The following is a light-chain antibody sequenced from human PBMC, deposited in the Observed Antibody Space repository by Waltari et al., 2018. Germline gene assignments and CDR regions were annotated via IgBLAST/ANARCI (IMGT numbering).Light chain of an antibody. CDR2: DVS. J-gene: IGLJ2*01. CDR3: SSYISSSTLEL. V-gene: IGLV2-14*03. CDR1: SSDVGTYNY. Sequence: QSALTQPASVSGSPGQSITISCPGTSSDVGTYNYVSWYQQHPGQAPKLMIFDVSIRPSGVSNRFSGSKSGNTASLTISGLQAEDEADYYCSSYISSSTLELFGGGTSLTVL.